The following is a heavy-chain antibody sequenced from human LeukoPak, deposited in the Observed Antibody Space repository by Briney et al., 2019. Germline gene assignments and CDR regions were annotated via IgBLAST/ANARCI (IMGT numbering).Heavy chain of an antibody. CDR2: ISGGGTAT. CDR3: AIDPNWGTHS. V-gene: IGHV3-23*01. CDR1: EVTVGNYA. Sequence: PGGSLRLSCIASEVTVGNYAMAWVRQAPGKGLEWLSAISGGGTATYYRDSVKGRFTISRDNSKNALYLQMNSLRVEDTAVYYCAIDPNWGTHSWGQGVLVTVSS. J-gene: IGHJ4*02. D-gene: IGHD7-27*01.